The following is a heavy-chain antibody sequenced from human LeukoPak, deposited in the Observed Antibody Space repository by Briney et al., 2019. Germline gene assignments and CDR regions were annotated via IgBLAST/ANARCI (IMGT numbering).Heavy chain of an antibody. CDR2: IYHSGST. Sequence: SETLSLTCTVSGGSISSSSYYWGWIRQPPGKGLEWIGSIYHSGSTNYNPSLKSRVTISVDKSKNQFSLNLSSVTAADTAVYYCARDFSVIRGVIDYWGQGTLVTVSS. D-gene: IGHD3-10*01. V-gene: IGHV4-39*07. CDR1: GGSISSSSYY. CDR3: ARDFSVIRGVIDY. J-gene: IGHJ4*02.